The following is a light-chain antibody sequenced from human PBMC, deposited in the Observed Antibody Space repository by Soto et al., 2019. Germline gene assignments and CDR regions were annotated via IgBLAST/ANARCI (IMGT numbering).Light chain of an antibody. CDR1: SSDVGVKNF. J-gene: IGLJ3*02. Sequence: QSALTQPPSASGSPGQSVTISCTGTSSDVGVKNFVSWYQQHPGKPPKLMIYEVSKRPSGVPDRFSGSKSGNTASLTVSGLQAEDEADYYCSTYAGSTNLVFGGGTKLTVL. V-gene: IGLV2-8*01. CDR2: EVS. CDR3: STYAGSTNLV.